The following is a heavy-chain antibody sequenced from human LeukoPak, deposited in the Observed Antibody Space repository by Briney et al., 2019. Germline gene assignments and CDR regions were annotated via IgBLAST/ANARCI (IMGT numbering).Heavy chain of an antibody. D-gene: IGHD3-22*01. V-gene: IGHV4-31*03. Sequence: SETLSLTCSVSGGSISSGGYWWTWIRQHPVKGLEWIGYIYYSGSTSYNPSLKSRVTISVDTSKNQFSLKLNSVTAAGTAVYYCARDRHDSSGIHTLDYWGQGTLVTVSS. CDR2: IYYSGST. J-gene: IGHJ4*02. CDR1: GGSISSGGYW. CDR3: ARDRHDSSGIHTLDY.